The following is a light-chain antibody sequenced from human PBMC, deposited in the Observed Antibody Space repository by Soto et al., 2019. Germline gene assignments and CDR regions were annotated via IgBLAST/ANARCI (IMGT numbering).Light chain of an antibody. CDR1: QSISTW. CDR2: DAS. CDR3: QQYNSYST. J-gene: IGKJ1*01. Sequence: DNQMTQSPSTLSASVGDRVTITCRASQSISTWLAWYQQKPGKAPKLLIYDASSLESGVPSRFSGSGSGTEFTLTISSLQPEDFASYYCQQYNSYSTLGQGTKVEIK. V-gene: IGKV1-5*01.